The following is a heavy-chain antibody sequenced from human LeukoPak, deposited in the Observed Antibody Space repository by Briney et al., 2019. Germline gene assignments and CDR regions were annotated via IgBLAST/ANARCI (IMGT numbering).Heavy chain of an antibody. V-gene: IGHV1-2*02. J-gene: IGHJ4*02. CDR2: INPNSGGT. CDR1: GYTFTGYY. CDR3: ARDSGIAANFDY. D-gene: IGHD6-13*01. Sequence: GASVTVSCKASGYTFTGYYMHWVRQAPGQGLEWMGWINPNSGGTNYAQKFQGRVTMTRDTSISTAYMELSRLRSDDTAVYYCARDSGIAANFDYWGQGTLVTVSS.